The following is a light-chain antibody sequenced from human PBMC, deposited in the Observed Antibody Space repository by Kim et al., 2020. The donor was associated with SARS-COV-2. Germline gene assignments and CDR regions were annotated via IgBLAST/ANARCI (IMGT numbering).Light chain of an antibody. CDR2: DTK. V-gene: IGLV7-46*01. J-gene: IGLJ2*01. Sequence: PVWTVTLTCNSSTGAVTYNHSPYWFQQKPGQAPRTLIYDTKNKSSWTPARFSGSLLGGKAALTLSGAQPEDEADYYCFLSFNGARIFGGGTQLTVL. CDR1: TGAVTYNHS. CDR3: FLSFNGARI.